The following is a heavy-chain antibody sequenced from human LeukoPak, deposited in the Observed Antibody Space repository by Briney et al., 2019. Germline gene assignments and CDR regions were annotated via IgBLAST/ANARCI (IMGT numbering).Heavy chain of an antibody. V-gene: IGHV3-23*01. CDR2: ISGSGGST. CDR3: AGASPQSL. CDR1: GFIFSSHG. J-gene: IGHJ4*02. D-gene: IGHD1-26*01. Sequence: PGGTLRLSCAASGFIFSSHGMSWVRQAPGKGLEWVSAISGSGGSTYYADSVKGRFTISRDNSKNTLYLQMNSLRAEDTAVYYCAGASPQSLWGQGTLVTVSS.